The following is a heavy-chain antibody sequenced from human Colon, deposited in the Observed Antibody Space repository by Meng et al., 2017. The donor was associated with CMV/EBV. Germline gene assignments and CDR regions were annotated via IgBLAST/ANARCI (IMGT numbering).Heavy chain of an antibody. V-gene: IGHV3-66*02. D-gene: IGHD2-2*01. CDR2: IYSGGST. Sequence: GESLKISCAASGFTFNQHPMNWVRQAPGKGLEWVSVIYSGGSTYYADSVKGRFTISRDNSKNTLYLQMNSLRAEDTAVYYCATPAAAIDAFDIWGQGTMVTVSS. CDR3: ATPAAAIDAFDI. CDR1: GFTFNQHP. J-gene: IGHJ3*02.